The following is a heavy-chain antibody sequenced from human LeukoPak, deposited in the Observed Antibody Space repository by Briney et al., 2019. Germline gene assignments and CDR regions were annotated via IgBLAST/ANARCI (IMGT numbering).Heavy chain of an antibody. CDR1: GYTFTSYG. CDR2: ISAYNGNT. CDR3: ARDPPSITMVRGGYAFDI. J-gene: IGHJ3*02. V-gene: IGHV1-18*01. D-gene: IGHD3-10*01. Sequence: ASVKVSCKASGYTFTSYGISWVRQAPGQGLEWMRWISAYNGNTNYAQKLQGRVTMTTDTSTSTAYMELRSLRSDDTAVYYCARDPPSITMVRGGYAFDIWGQGTMVTVSS.